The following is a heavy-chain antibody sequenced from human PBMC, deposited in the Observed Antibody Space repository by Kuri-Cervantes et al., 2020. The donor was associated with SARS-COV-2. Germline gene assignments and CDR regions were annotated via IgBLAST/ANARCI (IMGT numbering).Heavy chain of an antibody. J-gene: IGHJ4*02. CDR1: GYTFTGYY. CDR3: ATQTGGIY. CDR2: MNPNSGNT. Sequence: ASVKVSCKASGYTFTGYYMHWVRQAPGQGLEWMGWMNPNSGNTGYAQKFQGRVTMTRNTSISTAYMELSSLRSEGTAVYYCATQTGGIYWGQGTLVTVSS. D-gene: IGHD3-16*01. V-gene: IGHV1-8*02.